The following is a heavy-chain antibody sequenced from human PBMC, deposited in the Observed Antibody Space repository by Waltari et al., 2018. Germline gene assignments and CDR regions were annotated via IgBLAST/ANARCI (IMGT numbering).Heavy chain of an antibody. D-gene: IGHD4-17*01. Sequence: QLQLQESGPGLVKPSETLSLTCSVSGASISSSNYYWGWIRQPPGKGLEWIGSMFNGGSTYYNPSLKSRVTISVDTSKNQCSLRLNSVTAADTAIYYCARHGYSGGWFDPWGQGTLVTVSS. J-gene: IGHJ5*02. CDR1: GASISSSNYY. CDR3: ARHGYSGGWFDP. V-gene: IGHV4-39*01. CDR2: MFNGGST.